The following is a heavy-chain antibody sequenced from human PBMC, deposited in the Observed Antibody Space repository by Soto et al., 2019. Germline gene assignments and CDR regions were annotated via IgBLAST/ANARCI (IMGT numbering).Heavy chain of an antibody. CDR3: ARVYSSSAYFDY. CDR1: GGSISSGGYY. Sequence: QVQLQESGPGLVKPSQTLSLTCTVSGGSISSGGYYWSWIRQHPGKGLEWIGYIYYSGSTYYNPSLKSRVTISVDTSKHQFYLKLSSVTAADTAVYYCARVYSSSAYFDYLGQGTLVTVSS. D-gene: IGHD6-6*01. J-gene: IGHJ4*02. CDR2: IYYSGST. V-gene: IGHV4-31*03.